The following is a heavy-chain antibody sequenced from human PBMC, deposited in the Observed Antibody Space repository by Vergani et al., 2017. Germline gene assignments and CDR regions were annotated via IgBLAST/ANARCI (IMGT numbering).Heavy chain of an antibody. CDR3: ASHXYYDSSGYQNYYYYMDV. J-gene: IGHJ6*03. Sequence: EVQLVESGGGLVQPGGSLRLSCAASGFTFSSYSMNWVRPAPGKGLEWVSNISSSSSTIYYADSVKGRFTISRENAKNSLYLQMNSLRAEDTAVYYCASHXYYDSSGYQNYYYYMDVWGKGTTVTVSS. CDR2: ISSSSSTI. D-gene: IGHD3-22*01. V-gene: IGHV3-48*04. CDR1: GFTFSSYS.